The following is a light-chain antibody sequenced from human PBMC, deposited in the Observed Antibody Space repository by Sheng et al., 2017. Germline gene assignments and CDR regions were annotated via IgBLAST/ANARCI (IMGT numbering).Light chain of an antibody. J-gene: IGLJ1*01. CDR1: I. Sequence: SYELTQPPSVSVSPGQTASITCSGDILVIYQDTKRPSGIPERFSGSNSGNTATLTISGTQAMDEADYFCQAWGSSIGVFGTGTKVTVL. CDR3: QAWGSSIGV. CDR2: QDT. V-gene: IGLV3-1*01.